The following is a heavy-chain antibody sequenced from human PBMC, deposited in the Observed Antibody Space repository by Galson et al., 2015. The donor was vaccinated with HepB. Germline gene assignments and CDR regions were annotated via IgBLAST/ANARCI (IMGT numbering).Heavy chain of an antibody. J-gene: IGHJ5*02. CDR3: AKGGDDLLEFRNWFDP. CDR1: GGTFSTYA. V-gene: IGHV1-69*13. D-gene: IGHD2-15*01. CDR2: IIPIFGSS. Sequence: SVKVSCKASGGTFSTYAITWVRQAPGQGLEWMGGIIPIFGSSNYAQKFQDRVTITADDSTTTVYMELRSLRYEDTAVYYCAKGGDDLLEFRNWFDPWGQGTPVTVSS.